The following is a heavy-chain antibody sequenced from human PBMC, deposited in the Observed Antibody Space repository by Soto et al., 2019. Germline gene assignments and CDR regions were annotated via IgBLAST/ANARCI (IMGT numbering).Heavy chain of an antibody. CDR3: LVSGDKWANKITIFDRSGP. Sequence: GGSLRLSCAASGFTFSSYDFHWIRQATGKGLEWVGSITSKADSYATAYAASVKGRFTISRDDSKNTAYRQMNSLKPEDTAVYYCLVSGDKWANKITIFDRSGPWGQGTLVTVSS. CDR1: GFTFSSYD. V-gene: IGHV3-73*01. CDR2: ITSKADSYAT. D-gene: IGHD3-3*01. J-gene: IGHJ5*02.